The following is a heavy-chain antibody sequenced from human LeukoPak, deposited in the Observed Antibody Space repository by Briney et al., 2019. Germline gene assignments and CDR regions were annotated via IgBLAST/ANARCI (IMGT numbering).Heavy chain of an antibody. Sequence: ASVKVSCKASGYTFTGYYMHWVRQAPGQGLEWMGWINPNSGGTNYAQKFQGRVTMTRDTSISTAYMELSRLRSDDTAVYYCATGLTYYYDSSGYRNWGQGTLVTVSS. D-gene: IGHD3-22*01. V-gene: IGHV1-2*02. J-gene: IGHJ4*02. CDR3: ATGLTYYYDSSGYRN. CDR2: INPNSGGT. CDR1: GYTFTGYY.